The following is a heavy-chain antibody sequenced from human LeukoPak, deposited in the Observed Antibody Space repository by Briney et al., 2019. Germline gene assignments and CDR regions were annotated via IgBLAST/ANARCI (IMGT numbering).Heavy chain of an antibody. CDR3: AKDHKYSGSPRAFDI. V-gene: IGHV3-23*01. Sequence: AGGSLRLSCAASGFTFSSYAMSWVRQAPGQGLEWVSGISGTSGSTYYADSVKGRFTISRDNSKNTLYLQMNSLRAEDTAVYYCAKDHKYSGSPRAFDIWGQGTMVTVSS. J-gene: IGHJ3*02. D-gene: IGHD1-26*01. CDR1: GFTFSSYA. CDR2: ISGTSGST.